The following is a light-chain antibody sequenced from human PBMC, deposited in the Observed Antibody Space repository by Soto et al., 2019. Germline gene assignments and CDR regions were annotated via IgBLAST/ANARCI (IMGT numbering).Light chain of an antibody. CDR1: QTVILNY. Sequence: EIVLTPTTETLSLSPGERVTLSCRASQTVILNYLAWHQQKPGQTPRLLVYGASSRATGIPDRFSGSGSGTDFTLTICRLEPEDFAVYYCQQHGTSPIPLGQVTRLEI. CDR3: QQHGTSPIP. V-gene: IGKV3-20*01. CDR2: GAS. J-gene: IGKJ5*01.